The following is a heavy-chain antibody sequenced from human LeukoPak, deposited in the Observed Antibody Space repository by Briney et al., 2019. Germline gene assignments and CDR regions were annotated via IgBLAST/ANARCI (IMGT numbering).Heavy chain of an antibody. D-gene: IGHD5-18*01. CDR1: GGSISDGGYY. CDR3: ARFGHLWSPARWYLDL. Sequence: SETLSLTCIVSGGSISDGGYYWSWIRQHPGKGLEWIGYVYYSGTTYYNPSLNSRVTISVDTSKNQFSLKLNSVTAADTAVYYCARFGHLWSPARWYLDLWGRGTLVTVSS. V-gene: IGHV4-31*03. CDR2: VYYSGTT. J-gene: IGHJ2*01.